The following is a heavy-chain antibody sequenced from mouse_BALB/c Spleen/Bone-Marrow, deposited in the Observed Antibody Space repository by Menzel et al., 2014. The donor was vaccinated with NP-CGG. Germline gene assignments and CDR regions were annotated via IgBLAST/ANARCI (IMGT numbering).Heavy chain of an antibody. J-gene: IGHJ2*01. CDR3: ARGGIYVYY. V-gene: IGHV1-80*01. CDR1: GYAFSVYW. CDR2: IYPGDGDT. Sequence: QVQLKQSGAELVRPGSSVKISCKASGYAFSVYWMNWVKQRPGQGLEWIGQIYPGDGDTNYNGKFKGRATLTADKSSNKAYMQLSSLTSEDSAGYFCARGGIYVYYWGQGTTLTVSS.